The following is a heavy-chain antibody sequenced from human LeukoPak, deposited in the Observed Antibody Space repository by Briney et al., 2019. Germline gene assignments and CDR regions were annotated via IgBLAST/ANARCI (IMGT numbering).Heavy chain of an antibody. CDR2: IYYSGST. D-gene: IGHD1-26*01. CDR1: GGSISSSSYY. Sequence: SETLSLTCTVSGGSISSSSYYWGWIRQPPGKGLEWIGSIYYSGSTYYNPSLKSRVTISVDTSKNQFSLKLSSVTAADTAVYYCARDLLLGATRVYFDYWGQGTLVTVSS. J-gene: IGHJ4*02. V-gene: IGHV4-39*07. CDR3: ARDLLLGATRVYFDY.